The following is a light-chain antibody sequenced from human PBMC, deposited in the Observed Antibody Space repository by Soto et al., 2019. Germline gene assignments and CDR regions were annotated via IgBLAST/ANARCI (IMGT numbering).Light chain of an antibody. J-gene: IGKJ3*01. CDR3: QQYDGAPLT. Sequence: EIVLTQSPATLSVSPGERATLFCRASQTLSINSLAWYQQKPGQAPRLLIYAASTRDTGIPDRFNGSGSGTDFALTINRLEPEDFAVYYCQQYDGAPLTFGPGTKVDVK. CDR2: AAS. CDR1: QTLSINS. V-gene: IGKV3-20*01.